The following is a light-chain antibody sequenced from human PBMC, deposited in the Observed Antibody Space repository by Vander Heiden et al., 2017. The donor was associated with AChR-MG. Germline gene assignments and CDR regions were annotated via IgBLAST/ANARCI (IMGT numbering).Light chain of an antibody. CDR3: QQYNKWPLT. CDR1: QSVGSN. J-gene: IGKJ4*01. CDR2: GAS. V-gene: IGKV3-15*01. Sequence: DILMTQSPATLSVSPGARATLSCRASQSVGSNLAWYQQKPGQAPRLLIYGASTTATGIPATFSGSGSGTEFTLTISSLQSEDVAVYYCQQYNKWPLTFGGGTKVEIK.